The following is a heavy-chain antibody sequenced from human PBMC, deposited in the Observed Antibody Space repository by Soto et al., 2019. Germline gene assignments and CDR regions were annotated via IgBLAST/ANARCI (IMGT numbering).Heavy chain of an antibody. D-gene: IGHD3-10*01. CDR1: GYTFTSSA. CDR3: ARDGSGGRCFDP. CDR2: ISAYNGNT. V-gene: IGHV1-18*01. J-gene: IGHJ5*02. Sequence: VKVSCKASGYTFTSSAISWVRQAPGQGLEWMGWISAYNGNTNYAQKLQGRVTITRDTSASTAYMELSSLISEDTAVYYCARDGSGGRCFDPWGQGTLVTVSS.